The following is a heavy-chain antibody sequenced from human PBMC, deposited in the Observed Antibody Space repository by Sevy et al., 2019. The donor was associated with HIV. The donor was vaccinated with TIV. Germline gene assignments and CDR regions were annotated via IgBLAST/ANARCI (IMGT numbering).Heavy chain of an antibody. CDR1: GYTFNLLD. V-gene: IGHV1-8*01. CDR3: ARGIHAGVDY. Sequence: ASVKVSCKASGYTFNLLDINWVRQAPGQGPEWMGWMNPNIGSTGYAQKFQGRVTMTRDTSISTAYMELSSLTSEDTAVYYCARGIHAGVDYWGQGTLVTVSS. D-gene: IGHD3-10*01. J-gene: IGHJ4*02. CDR2: MNPNIGST.